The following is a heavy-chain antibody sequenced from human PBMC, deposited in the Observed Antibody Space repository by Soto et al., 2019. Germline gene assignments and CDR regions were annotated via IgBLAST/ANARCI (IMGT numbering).Heavy chain of an antibody. Sequence: QVQLVESGGGVVQPGRSLRLSCAASGFTFSSYGMHWVRQAPGKGLEWVAVIWYDGSNKYYADSVKGRFTISRDNSKKTLYLQMNSLRAEDTAVYYCAREGGDTAMGEGYYYGMDVWGQGTTVTVSS. CDR1: GFTFSSYG. V-gene: IGHV3-33*01. CDR2: IWYDGSNK. J-gene: IGHJ6*02. D-gene: IGHD5-18*01. CDR3: AREGGDTAMGEGYYYGMDV.